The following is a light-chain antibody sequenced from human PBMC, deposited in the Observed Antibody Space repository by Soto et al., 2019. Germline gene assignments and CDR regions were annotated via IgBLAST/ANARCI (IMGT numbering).Light chain of an antibody. Sequence: EIVLTQSPATLSLSPGERATLSCRASQSVSSHLAWYQQKPGQAPRLLIHDASSRATGIPARFSGSGSGTDFTLTISGLEPEDFAVYYCQPRGNWPPSITFGQGTRLEIK. CDR3: QPRGNWPPSIT. V-gene: IGKV3-11*01. CDR2: DAS. CDR1: QSVSSH. J-gene: IGKJ5*01.